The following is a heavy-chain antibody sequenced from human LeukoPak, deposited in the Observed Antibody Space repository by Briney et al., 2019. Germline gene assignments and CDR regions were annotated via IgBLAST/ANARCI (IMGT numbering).Heavy chain of an antibody. D-gene: IGHD3-22*01. J-gene: IGHJ4*02. CDR2: ISYDGSNK. CDR1: GFTSSSYG. Sequence: LAGGSLRLSCAASGFTSSSYGMHWVRQAPGKGLEWVAVISYDGSNKYYADSVKGRFTISRDNSKNTLYLQMNSLRAEDTAVYYCAKGHSSGPLAYWGQGTLVTVSS. V-gene: IGHV3-30*18. CDR3: AKGHSSGPLAY.